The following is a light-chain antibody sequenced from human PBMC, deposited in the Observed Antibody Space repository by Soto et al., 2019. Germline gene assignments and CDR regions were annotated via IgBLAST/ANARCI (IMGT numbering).Light chain of an antibody. CDR2: GAS. CDR1: QSVSSSY. CDR3: QQYGSSPWT. Sequence: IVLTQSPGTLSVYPGERATLSCRASQSVSSSYLAWYQQKPGQAPRLLIYGASSRATGIPDRFSGSGSGTDFTLTISRLEPEDFAVYYCQQYGSSPWTFGQGTKVDIK. J-gene: IGKJ1*01. V-gene: IGKV3-20*01.